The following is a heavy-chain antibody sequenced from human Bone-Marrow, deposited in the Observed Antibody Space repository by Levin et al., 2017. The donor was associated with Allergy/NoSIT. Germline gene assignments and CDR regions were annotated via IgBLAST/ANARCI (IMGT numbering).Heavy chain of an antibody. Sequence: SETLSLTCTVSGGSISSYYWSWIRQPPGKGLEWIGYIYYSGSTNYNPSLKSRVTISVDTSKNQFSLKLSSVTAADTAVYYCARERRYYDFWSGWENLNWFDPWGQGTLVTVSS. V-gene: IGHV4-59*01. CDR1: GGSISSYY. CDR3: ARERRYYDFWSGWENLNWFDP. D-gene: IGHD3-3*01. CDR2: IYYSGST. J-gene: IGHJ5*02.